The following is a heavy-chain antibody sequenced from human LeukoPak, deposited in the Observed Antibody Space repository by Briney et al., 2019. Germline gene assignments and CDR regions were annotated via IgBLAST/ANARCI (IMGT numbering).Heavy chain of an antibody. J-gene: IGHJ4*02. CDR1: GFTFSAFS. D-gene: IGHD4-17*01. CDR3: AKEDGDYGDLYDY. CDR2: ISKGSSYI. V-gene: IGHV3-21*01. Sequence: GGSLRLSCAASGFTFSAFSMNWVRQAPGKGLEWVSSISKGSSYIYYADSVKGRFTISRDNSKNTLYLQMNSLRAEDTAVYYCAKEDGDYGDLYDYWGQGTLVTVSS.